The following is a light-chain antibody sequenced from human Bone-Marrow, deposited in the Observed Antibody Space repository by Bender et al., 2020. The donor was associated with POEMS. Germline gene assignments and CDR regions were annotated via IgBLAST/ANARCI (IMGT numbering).Light chain of an antibody. CDR3: ATWDDGLNGWV. CDR1: SSKFGSYP. J-gene: IGLJ3*02. Sequence: QSVLTQPPSASGTPGQRVTISCSGSSSKFGSYPVNWYQQLPGAAPKLVIFNNSQRPSGVPDRFSSSNSGTSASLAISGLLYDDEADFYCATWDDGLNGWVFGGGTKLTVL. V-gene: IGLV1-44*01. CDR2: NNS.